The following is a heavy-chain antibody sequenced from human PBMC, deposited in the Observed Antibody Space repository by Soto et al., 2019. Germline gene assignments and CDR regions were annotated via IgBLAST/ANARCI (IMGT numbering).Heavy chain of an antibody. CDR1: GFTFDDYA. CDR3: AKDASGSGWYLDAFYI. D-gene: IGHD6-19*01. Sequence: EVQLVESGGGLVQPGRSLRLSCAASGFTFDDYAMHWVRQAPGTGLERVSGISWNSGSIGYAYSVKGRFTISRDNAQNSLYLQMNGLRSEDTALYYCAKDASGSGWYLDAFYIWGQGTMVTVAS. J-gene: IGHJ3*02. V-gene: IGHV3-9*01. CDR2: ISWNSGSI.